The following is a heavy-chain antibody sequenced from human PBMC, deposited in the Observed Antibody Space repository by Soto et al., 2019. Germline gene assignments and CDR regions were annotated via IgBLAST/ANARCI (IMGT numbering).Heavy chain of an antibody. CDR3: ARGAPCGYGSWYSWFGP. CDR1: GYFFNDYH. CDR2: INPKNGDT. Sequence: ASVKVSCKTSGYFFNDYHMHWVRKAPGQGLEWMGWINPKNGDTNYAQKFQGWVTMTRDTSISTAYMELSRLRSDDTAVYYCARGAPCGYGSWYSWFGPWGKGTLVTVSS. J-gene: IGHJ5*02. D-gene: IGHD6-13*01. V-gene: IGHV1-2*04.